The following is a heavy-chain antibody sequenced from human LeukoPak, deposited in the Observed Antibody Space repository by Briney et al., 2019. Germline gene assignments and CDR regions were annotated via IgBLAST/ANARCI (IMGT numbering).Heavy chain of an antibody. CDR2: IGSYAGDT. J-gene: IGHJ5*01. Sequence: ASVKVSCKATSYISWVRQSPGQGPEWMGWIGSYAGDTYYAQKFQGRVTVTSDTSSSTAYMELSSLRSDDTAVYYCARDFWNFDDSRGYYRDFDSWGQGTLVTVSS. D-gene: IGHD3-22*01. CDR1: TSY. V-gene: IGHV1-18*01. CDR3: ARDFWNFDDSRGYYRDFDS.